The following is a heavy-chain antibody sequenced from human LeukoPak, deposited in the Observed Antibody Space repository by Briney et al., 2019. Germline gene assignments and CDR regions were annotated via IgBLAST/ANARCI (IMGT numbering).Heavy chain of an antibody. CDR3: ARAPRRMVYATLYYYYYMDV. CDR1: GGTFSSYA. D-gene: IGHD2-8*01. V-gene: IGHV1-69*04. CDR2: IIPILGIA. J-gene: IGHJ6*03. Sequence: SVKVSCKASGGTFSSYAISWVRQAPGQGLEWMGRIIPILGIANYAQKFQGRVTITADKSTSTAYMELSSLRSEDTAVYYCARAPRRMVYATLYYYYYMDVWGKGTTVTVSS.